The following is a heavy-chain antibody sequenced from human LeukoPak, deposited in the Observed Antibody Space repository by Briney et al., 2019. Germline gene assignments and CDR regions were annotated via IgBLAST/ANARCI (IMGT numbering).Heavy chain of an antibody. CDR2: INHSGST. D-gene: IGHD2-2*01. CDR1: GGSFSGYY. CDR3: ARVRVPAANPGVNTLDY. J-gene: IGHJ4*02. Sequence: ETLSLTCAVYGGSFSGYYWSWIRQPPGKGLEWIGEINHSGSTNYNPSLKSRVTISVDTSKNQFSLKLSSVTAADTAVYYCARVRVPAANPGVNTLDYWGQGTLVTVSS. V-gene: IGHV4-34*01.